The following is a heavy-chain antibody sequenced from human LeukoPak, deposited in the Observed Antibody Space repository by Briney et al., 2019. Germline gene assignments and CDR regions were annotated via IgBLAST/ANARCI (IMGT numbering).Heavy chain of an antibody. J-gene: IGHJ6*03. V-gene: IGHV3-21*01. CDR3: ARSPSLVRYFDVGYMDV. Sequence: GGSLRLSCAASGFTFSSYSMNWVRQAPGKGLEWVSSISSSSSYIYYADSVKGRFTISRDNAKNSLYLQMNSLRAEDTAVYYCARSPSLVRYFDVGYMDVWGKGTTVTVSS. CDR2: ISSSSSYI. CDR1: GFTFSSYS. D-gene: IGHD3-9*01.